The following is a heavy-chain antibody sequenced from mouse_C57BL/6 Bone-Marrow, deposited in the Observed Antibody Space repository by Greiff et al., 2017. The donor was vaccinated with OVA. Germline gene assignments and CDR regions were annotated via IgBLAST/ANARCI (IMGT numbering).Heavy chain of an antibody. D-gene: IGHD1-3*01. J-gene: IGHJ2*01. CDR2: IDPETGGT. Sequence: VQLQQSGAELVRPGASVTLSCKASGYTFTDYEMHWVKQTPVHGLEWIGAIDPETGGTAYNQKFKGKAILTADKSSSTAYMELRSLTSEDSAVYDCTRLLKNYYFDYWGQGTTLTVSA. CDR1: GYTFTDYE. V-gene: IGHV1-15*01. CDR3: TRLLKNYYFDY.